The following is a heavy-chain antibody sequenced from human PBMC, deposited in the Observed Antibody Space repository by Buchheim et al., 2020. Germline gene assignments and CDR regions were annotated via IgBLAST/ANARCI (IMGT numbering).Heavy chain of an antibody. D-gene: IGHD4-23*01. CDR1: GFTFSSYS. V-gene: IGHV3-48*01. J-gene: IGHJ4*02. CDR2: ISTLSRTI. CDR3: ARGTTTVENDY. Sequence: EVQLVESGGGLVQPGGSLRLSCTASGFTFSSYSMNWVRQAPGKGLEWVSYISTLSRTIYYTDSVKGRFTISRDNAKNSLYLQMNSLRGEETAVYYCARGTTTVENDYWGQGTL.